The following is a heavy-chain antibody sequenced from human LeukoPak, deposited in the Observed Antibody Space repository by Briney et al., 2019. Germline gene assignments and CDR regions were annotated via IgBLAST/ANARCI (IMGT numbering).Heavy chain of an antibody. CDR2: INPSGGST. Sequence: ASVKVSCKASGGTFSSYAISWVRQAPGQGLEWMGIINPSGGSTSYAQKFQGRVTMTRDMSTSTVYMELCSLRSEDTAVYYCARGGEAPDYWGQGTLVTVSS. V-gene: IGHV1-46*01. CDR1: GGTFSSYA. D-gene: IGHD3-10*01. CDR3: ARGGEAPDY. J-gene: IGHJ4*02.